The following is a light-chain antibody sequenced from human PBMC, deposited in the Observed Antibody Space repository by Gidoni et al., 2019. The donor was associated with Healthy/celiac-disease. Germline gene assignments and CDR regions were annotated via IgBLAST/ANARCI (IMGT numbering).Light chain of an antibody. J-gene: IGKJ4*01. Sequence: DIQMTPSPSYLSASVGDRVTITCRASQSISSYLNWYQQKPGKAPKFLIYAASSLQSGVPSRFSGSGSGTDITLTISSLQPEDFATYYCQQSYSTPLTCXGXTKVEIK. CDR3: QQSYSTPLT. CDR1: QSISSY. CDR2: AAS. V-gene: IGKV1-39*01.